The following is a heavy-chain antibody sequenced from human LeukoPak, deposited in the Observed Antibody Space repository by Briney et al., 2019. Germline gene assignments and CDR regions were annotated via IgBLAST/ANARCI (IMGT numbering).Heavy chain of an antibody. J-gene: IGHJ4*02. CDR3: ARTAGLLWFGIDY. Sequence: ASETLSLTCTVSGGSISSYYWSWIRQPPGKGLEWIGYIYYTGSTNYNPSLKSRVTMSVDTSKNQFSLKLSSVTAADTAVYYCARTAGLLWFGIDYWGQGTLVTVSS. CDR1: GGSISSYY. V-gene: IGHV4-59*08. CDR2: IYYTGST. D-gene: IGHD3-10*01.